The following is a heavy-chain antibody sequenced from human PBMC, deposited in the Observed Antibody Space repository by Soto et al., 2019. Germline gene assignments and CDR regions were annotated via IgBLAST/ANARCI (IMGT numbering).Heavy chain of an antibody. CDR2: MYFGGSF. CDR3: ARSYYDATGFAVGP. Sequence: ETLSLTCTVSGASVSTGYWSWIRQPPGKALEWLGFMYFGGSFNYNPSLTSRVTISVDASKNQFSLKVTSVTAADTAVYYCARSYYDATGFAVGPWGPGTLVTVSS. J-gene: IGHJ5*02. D-gene: IGHD3-22*01. V-gene: IGHV4-59*02. CDR1: GASVSTGY.